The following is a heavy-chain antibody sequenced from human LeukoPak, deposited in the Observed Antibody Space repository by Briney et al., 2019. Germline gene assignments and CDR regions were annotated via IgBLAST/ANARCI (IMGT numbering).Heavy chain of an antibody. J-gene: IGHJ4*02. CDR3: ASHYRDGLYYFDY. CDR1: GGTFSSYA. V-gene: IGHV1-69*04. Sequence: GASVKVSCKASGGTFSSYAISWVRQAPGQGLEWMGRIIPILGIANYAQKFQGRVTITADESTSTAYMELSSLRSEDTAVYYCASHYRDGLYYFDYWGQGTLVTVSS. D-gene: IGHD5-24*01. CDR2: IIPILGIA.